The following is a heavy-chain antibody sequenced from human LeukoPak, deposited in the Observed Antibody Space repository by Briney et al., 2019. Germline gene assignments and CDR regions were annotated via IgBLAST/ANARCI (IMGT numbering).Heavy chain of an antibody. D-gene: IGHD6-13*01. J-gene: IGHJ6*03. V-gene: IGHV1-8*02. CDR1: GYTFTSYG. CDR2: MNPNSGNT. Sequence: ASVKVSCKASGYTFTSYGINWVRQATGQGLEWMGWMNPNSGNTGYAQKFQGRVTMTRNTSITTAYMELRSLRSEDTAVYYCARAYSSTFYSYYYMDVWGKGTTVSVSS. CDR3: ARAYSSTFYSYYYMDV.